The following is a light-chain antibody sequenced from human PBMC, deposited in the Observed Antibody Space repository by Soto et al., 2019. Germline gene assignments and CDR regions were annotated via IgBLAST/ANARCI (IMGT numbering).Light chain of an antibody. J-gene: IGKJ4*01. Sequence: EIVLTQSPGTLSLSPGERATLSCMASQSVRSSYFAWYQQKPGQAPRLLIFGASTRAPGIPDRFSGSGSGTDFTLTISKLEPEDFALFYCQQYGNSPLTFGGGTKVDIK. CDR1: QSVRSSY. V-gene: IGKV3-20*01. CDR2: GAS. CDR3: QQYGNSPLT.